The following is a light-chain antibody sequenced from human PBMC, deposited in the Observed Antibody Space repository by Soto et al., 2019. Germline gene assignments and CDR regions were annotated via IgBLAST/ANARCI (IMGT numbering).Light chain of an antibody. CDR3: QFNTWPRDT. CDR2: AAS. CDR1: QSISSY. Sequence: DIQMTQSPSSLSAFVGDRVTITCRASQSISSYLNWYQQRPGKAPKLLIYAASSLQSGVPSRFSGSGSGTDFTLTISSLQPEDFATYCQQFNTWPRDTFGHGTKVDIK. V-gene: IGKV1-39*01. J-gene: IGKJ1*01.